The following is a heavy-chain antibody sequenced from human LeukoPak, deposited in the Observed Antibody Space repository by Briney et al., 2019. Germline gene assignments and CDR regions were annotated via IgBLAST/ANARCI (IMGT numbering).Heavy chain of an antibody. V-gene: IGHV1-2*02. Sequence: ASVKVSCKASGYTFTGSYMHWVRQAPGQGLEWMGWINPNSGGTNYAQKFQGRVTMTRDTSISTAYMELSRLRSDDTAVYYCARDFARYGPFGESIDYWGQGTLVTVSS. J-gene: IGHJ4*02. CDR1: GYTFTGSY. D-gene: IGHD3-10*01. CDR3: ARDFARYGPFGESIDY. CDR2: INPNSGGT.